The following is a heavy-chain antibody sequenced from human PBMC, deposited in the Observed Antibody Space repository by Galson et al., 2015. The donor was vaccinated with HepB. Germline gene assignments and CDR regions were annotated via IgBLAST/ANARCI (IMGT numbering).Heavy chain of an antibody. D-gene: IGHD5-18*01. CDR3: AKAGGYSAIGSFYFVD. CDR1: GFIFNTYA. V-gene: IGHV3-23*01. Sequence: SLRLSCAASGFIFNTYAMSWVHQGPGKGLEWVSVISGSGGSTYYADSVKGRFTSSRDNSKNTLYLQMDSLRVEDTAVYYCAKAGGYSAIGSFYFVDWGQGTPVTVSS. CDR2: ISGSGGST. J-gene: IGHJ4*02.